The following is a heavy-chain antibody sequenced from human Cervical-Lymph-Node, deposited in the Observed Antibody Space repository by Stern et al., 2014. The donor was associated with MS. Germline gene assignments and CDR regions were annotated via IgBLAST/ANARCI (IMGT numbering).Heavy chain of an antibody. Sequence: VQLEQSGAEVKKPGASVKVSCKASGYTFTDYAIHWVRQAPGQGLEWMGWIIAGYGYTMYSRAVQDRINMTRDNSVSQAYMECSGLRSGYTAVYYCTTNYHYWGQGTLVTVSS. CDR1: GYTFTDYA. J-gene: IGHJ4*02. CDR2: IIAGYGYT. CDR3: TTNYHY. V-gene: IGHV1-3*01. D-gene: IGHD1-14*01.